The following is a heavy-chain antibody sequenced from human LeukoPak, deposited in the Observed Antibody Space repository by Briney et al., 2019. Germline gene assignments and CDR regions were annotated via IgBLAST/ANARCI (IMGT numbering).Heavy chain of an antibody. J-gene: IGHJ4*02. V-gene: IGHV1-18*04. D-gene: IGHD6-6*01. CDR3: ARGGRLDSSSPFDY. CDR2: INAYNGNT. CDR1: GYTFTGYY. Sequence: ASVKVSCKASGYTFTGYYMHWVRQAPGQGLEWMGWINAYNGNTNYAQKLQGRVTMTTDTSTSTAYMELRSLRSDDTAVYYCARGGRLDSSSPFDYWGQGTLVTVSS.